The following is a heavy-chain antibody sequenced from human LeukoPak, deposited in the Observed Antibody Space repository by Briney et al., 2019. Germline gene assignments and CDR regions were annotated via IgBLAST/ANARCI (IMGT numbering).Heavy chain of an antibody. D-gene: IGHD7-27*01. CDR3: AKDPPNWGSAFDI. V-gene: IGHV3-30*02. Sequence: GGSLRLSCAASGFTFSSYGMHWVRQAPGKGLEWVAFIRYDGSNKYYADSVKGRFTISRDNSKNTLYLQMNSLRAEDTAVYYCAKDPPNWGSAFDIWGQGTMVTVSS. CDR2: IRYDGSNK. CDR1: GFTFSSYG. J-gene: IGHJ3*02.